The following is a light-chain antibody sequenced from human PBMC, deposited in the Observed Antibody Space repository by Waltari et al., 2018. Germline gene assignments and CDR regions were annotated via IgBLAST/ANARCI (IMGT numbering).Light chain of an antibody. CDR2: GAS. Sequence: EIVLTQSPGNLCLSPGERATLSCRASQTVSGSYLAWYQQKPGLAPRLLIYGASSRATGIPTRFSGSGSGTDFTLTISRLEPEDFAVYYCQQYGSSPKTFGQGTKLEIK. J-gene: IGKJ1*01. CDR3: QQYGSSPKT. V-gene: IGKV3-20*01. CDR1: QTVSGSY.